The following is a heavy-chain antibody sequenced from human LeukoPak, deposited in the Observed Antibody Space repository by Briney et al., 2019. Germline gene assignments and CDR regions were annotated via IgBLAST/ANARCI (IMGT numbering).Heavy chain of an antibody. J-gene: IGHJ4*02. CDR3: ARVGPQNYYYDSSGYFFDY. Sequence: SETLSLACAVSGGSISRYYWSWIRHPPGKGLEWIGYIYTSGSTNYNPSLKSRVTISVDTSKNQFSLKLSSVTAADTAVYYCARVGPQNYYYDSSGYFFDYWGQGTLATVSS. V-gene: IGHV4-4*09. CDR1: GGSISRYY. D-gene: IGHD3-22*01. CDR2: IYTSGST.